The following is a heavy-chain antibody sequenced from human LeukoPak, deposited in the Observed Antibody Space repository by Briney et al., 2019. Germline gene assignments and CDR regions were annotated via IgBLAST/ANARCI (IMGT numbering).Heavy chain of an antibody. V-gene: IGHV4-59*01. D-gene: IGHD6-19*01. CDR2: ISDGGTT. Sequence: SETLSLTCSVSGGSISGFFWSWIRQSPGKGLEWLGFISDGGTTKYNPSLKSRVTISVDMSKNQFSLRLNSVTAADTAVYYCARDSAPFSGISVAGYFDLWGQGTLVTVSS. J-gene: IGHJ4*02. CDR1: GGSISGFF. CDR3: ARDSAPFSGISVAGYFDL.